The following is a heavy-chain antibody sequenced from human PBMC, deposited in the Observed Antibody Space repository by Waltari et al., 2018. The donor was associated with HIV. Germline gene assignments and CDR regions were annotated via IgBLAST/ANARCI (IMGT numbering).Heavy chain of an antibody. V-gene: IGHV4-34*01. CDR3: ATRGYYDSSFWAFDI. CDR2: SNHSGSN. Sequence: QVQLQQWGAGLLKPSETLSLTCAVYGGSFSGYYWSCIRQPPGKGLEWIGESNHSGSNNYKPSLKSRVTISVDTSKNQFSLKLSSVTAADTAVYYCATRGYYDSSFWAFDIWGQGTMVTVSS. CDR1: GGSFSGYY. J-gene: IGHJ3*02. D-gene: IGHD3-22*01.